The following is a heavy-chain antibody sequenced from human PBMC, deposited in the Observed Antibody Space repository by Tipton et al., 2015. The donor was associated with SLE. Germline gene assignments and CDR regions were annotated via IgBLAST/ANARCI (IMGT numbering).Heavy chain of an antibody. CDR3: ARDRSGPYYYGLDV. J-gene: IGHJ6*02. CDR1: GFSFNNYG. D-gene: IGHD3-3*01. V-gene: IGHV3-30*02. Sequence: SLRLSCAASGFSFNNYGMYWVRQAPGKGLEWVAYIRYDGTNQHYADSVKGRLTISRDNSKSTLYLQLNSLRPEDTAVYYCARDRSGPYYYGLDVWGQGTTVTVSS. CDR2: IRYDGTNQ.